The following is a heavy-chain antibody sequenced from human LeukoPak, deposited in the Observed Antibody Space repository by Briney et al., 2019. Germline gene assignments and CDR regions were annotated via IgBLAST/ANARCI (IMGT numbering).Heavy chain of an antibody. V-gene: IGHV4-4*08. CDR3: ARAGWGYSSSYFDY. Sequence: PSETLSLTCTVSGGSVSSYSWSWTRQSPGKGLEWIGRIYTSGSTNYNPSLKSRVTISVDTSKNQFSLKLSSVTAADTAVYYCARAGWGYSSSYFDYWGQGTLVTVSS. J-gene: IGHJ4*02. CDR1: GGSVSSYS. D-gene: IGHD6-13*01. CDR2: IYTSGST.